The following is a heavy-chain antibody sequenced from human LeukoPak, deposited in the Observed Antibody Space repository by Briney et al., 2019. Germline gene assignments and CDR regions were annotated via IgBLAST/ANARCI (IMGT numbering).Heavy chain of an antibody. CDR3: ARDGRKKDTAIY. D-gene: IGHD5-18*01. J-gene: IGHJ4*02. CDR2: IYTSGST. CDR1: GVSISSGSYY. V-gene: IGHV4-61*02. Sequence: SETLSLTCTVSGVSISSGSYYWRWLRQPAGKGLEWIGRIYTSGSTNYNPSLKSRVTISVDTSKNQFSLKLSSVTAADTAVYYCARDGRKKDTAIYWGQGTLVTVSS.